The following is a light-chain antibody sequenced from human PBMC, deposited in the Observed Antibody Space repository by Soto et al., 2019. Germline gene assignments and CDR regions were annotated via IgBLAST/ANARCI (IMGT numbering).Light chain of an antibody. V-gene: IGKV1-12*01. CDR1: QDITNW. CDR3: KQPKSFPRT. Sequence: DTQMTRSGNALSACVGDRFTKTCRASQDITNWLAWYQQRPGKAPKLLIYAASSLQSGVPSRFRGSASGTDFALTLSSQQPEDFATHSCKQPKSFPRTFGGGTRLEIK. CDR2: AAS. J-gene: IGKJ5*01.